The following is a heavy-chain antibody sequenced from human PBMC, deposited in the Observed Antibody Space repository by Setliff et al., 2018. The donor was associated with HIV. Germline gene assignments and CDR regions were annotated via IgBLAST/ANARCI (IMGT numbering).Heavy chain of an antibody. CDR3: ARDYYYYGSGSFGLDY. CDR1: GYSFTSYY. J-gene: IGHJ4*02. D-gene: IGHD3-10*01. Sequence: ASVKVSCKASGYSFTSYYMHWVRQAPGQGLEWMGIINPSGGSTSYAQKFQGRVTMTRDTSTSTAYMELSSLRSEDTAVYYCARDYYYYGSGSFGLDYWGRGTPVTVSS. V-gene: IGHV1-46*01. CDR2: INPSGGST.